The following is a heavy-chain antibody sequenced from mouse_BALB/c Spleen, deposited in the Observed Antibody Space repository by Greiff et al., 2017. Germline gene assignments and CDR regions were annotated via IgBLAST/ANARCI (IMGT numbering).Heavy chain of an antibody. Sequence: QVQLKQPGAELVRPGASVKLSCKASGYTFTSYWINWVKQRPGQGLEWIGNIYPSDSYTNYNQKFKDKATLTVDKSSSTAYMQLSSPTSEDSAVYYCTRRDYAWAMDYWGQGTSVTVSS. D-gene: IGHD1-1*01. CDR1: GYTFTSYW. CDR3: TRRDYAWAMDY. V-gene: IGHV1-69*02. J-gene: IGHJ4*01. CDR2: IYPSDSYT.